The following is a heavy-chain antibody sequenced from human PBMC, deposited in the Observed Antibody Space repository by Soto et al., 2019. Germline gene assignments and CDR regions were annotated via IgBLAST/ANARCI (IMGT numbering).Heavy chain of an antibody. D-gene: IGHD1-1*01. Sequence: TAEILSLTCVASDKSMSNDIWWNWVRPPPGQGLEWIGEVHHTKGALYNPSHRIRVTVSADLFNSKIFLEVHSLREADKAAYYGARAGFWNLDSWGQGT. CDR2: VHHTKGA. CDR1: DKSMSNDIW. CDR3: ARAGFWNLDS. J-gene: IGHJ4*02. V-gene: IGHV4-4*02.